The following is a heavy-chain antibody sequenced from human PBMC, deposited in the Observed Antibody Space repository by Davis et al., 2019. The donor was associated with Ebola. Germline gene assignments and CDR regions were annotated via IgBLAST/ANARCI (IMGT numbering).Heavy chain of an antibody. D-gene: IGHD4-17*01. V-gene: IGHV3-49*03. Sequence: PGGSLRLSCTASGFTFGDYGMSWFRQAPGKGLEWVGFIRSKAYGGTTEYAASVKGRFTISRDDSETLAYLQMNSLKTEDTGVYYCTRDAPPYDYGDNVGQTYWGQGTLVTVSS. J-gene: IGHJ4*02. CDR1: GFTFGDYG. CDR2: IRSKAYGGTT. CDR3: TRDAPPYDYGDNVGQTY.